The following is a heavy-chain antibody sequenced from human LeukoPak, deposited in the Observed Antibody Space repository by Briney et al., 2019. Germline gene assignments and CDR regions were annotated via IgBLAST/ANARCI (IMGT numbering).Heavy chain of an antibody. D-gene: IGHD2-2*02. CDR1: GYTFTGYY. CDR2: INPNSGGT. CDR3: ARWVGSSTSCYMCSLPKYYYYYYGMDV. Sequence: GASVKVSCKASGYTFTGYYMHWVRQAPGQGLEWMGWINPNSGGTNYAQKFQGRVTMTRNTSISTAYMELSSLRSEDTAVYYCARWVGSSTSCYMCSLPKYYYYYYGMDVWGQGITVTVSS. V-gene: IGHV1-2*02. J-gene: IGHJ6*02.